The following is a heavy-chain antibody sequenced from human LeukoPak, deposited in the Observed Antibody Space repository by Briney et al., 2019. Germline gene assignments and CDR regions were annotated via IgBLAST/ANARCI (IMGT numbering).Heavy chain of an antibody. CDR2: ISTSSSYI. J-gene: IGHJ5*02. V-gene: IGHV3-21*04. CDR1: GFTFSSYN. Sequence: KAGGSLRLSCAASGFTFSSYNMNWVRQAPGKGLEWVSSISTSSSYIYYADSVKGRFTISRDNAKNSLYLQMTGLRAEDTAVYFCAKFPLRYGHYVNVFDPWGQGTLVTVSS. D-gene: IGHD4-17*01. CDR3: AKFPLRYGHYVNVFDP.